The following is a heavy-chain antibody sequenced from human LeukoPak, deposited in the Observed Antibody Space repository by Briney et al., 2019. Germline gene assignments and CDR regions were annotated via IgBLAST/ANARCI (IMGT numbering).Heavy chain of an antibody. CDR3: ARERSSTNPFHP. D-gene: IGHD2-2*01. CDR1: GGSISSSSYY. Sequence: SETLSLTCTVSGGSISSSSYYWGWIRQPPGKGLEWIGSIYYSRSTYYNPYLKSRVTISVDTSKNQFSLKLSSVTAADTAVYYCARERSSTNPFHPWGQGTLATVSS. CDR2: IYYSRST. J-gene: IGHJ5*02. V-gene: IGHV4-39*02.